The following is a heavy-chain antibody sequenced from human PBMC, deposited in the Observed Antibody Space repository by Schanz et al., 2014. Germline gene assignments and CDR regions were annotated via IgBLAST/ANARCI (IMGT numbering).Heavy chain of an antibody. CDR3: ASGVHVSSLQKGLQF. J-gene: IGHJ1*01. CDR1: GFTFSSYS. CDR2: IATSSSTR. V-gene: IGHV3-48*01. Sequence: EVQLVESGGYLVQPGGSLRLSCSASGFTFSSYSMNWVRQAPGKGLEWLSYIATSSSTRHYADSVKGRVTISRDNAKNSVSLQMRRLRVEDTAVYYCASGVHVSSLQKGLQFWGRGTLVIVSS. D-gene: IGHD3-10*01.